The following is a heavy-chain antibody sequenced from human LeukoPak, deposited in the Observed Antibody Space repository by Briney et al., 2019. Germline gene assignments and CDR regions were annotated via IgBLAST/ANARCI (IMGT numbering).Heavy chain of an antibody. CDR3: ARKVTAARRWFDP. CDR1: GYTFTSYG. Sequence: ASVKVSCTASGYTFTSYGISWARQAPGQGLEWMGWISAYNGNTNYAQKLQGRVTMTTDTSTSTAYMELRSLRSDDTAVYYCARKVTAARRWFDPWGQGTLVTVSS. D-gene: IGHD6-6*01. V-gene: IGHV1-18*01. J-gene: IGHJ5*02. CDR2: ISAYNGNT.